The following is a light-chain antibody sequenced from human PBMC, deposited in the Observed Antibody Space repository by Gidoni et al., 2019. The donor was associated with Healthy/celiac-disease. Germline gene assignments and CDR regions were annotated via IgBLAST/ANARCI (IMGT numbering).Light chain of an antibody. V-gene: IGKV3-15*01. CDR1: QSVSSN. J-gene: IGKJ1*01. CDR2: GAS. Sequence: EIVMTQSPAPLSVSPGERATLSCRASQSVSSNLAWYQQQPGQAPRPLIYGASTRATGIPARFSGSGSGTEFTLTISSLQSEDFAVYYCQQYNNWWTFGQGTKVEIK. CDR3: QQYNNWWT.